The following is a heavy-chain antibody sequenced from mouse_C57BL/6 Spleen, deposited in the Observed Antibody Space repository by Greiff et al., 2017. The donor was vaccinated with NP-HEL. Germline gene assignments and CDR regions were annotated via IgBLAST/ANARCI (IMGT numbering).Heavy chain of an antibody. CDR3: ARSTMITNYYAMDY. D-gene: IGHD2-4*01. V-gene: IGHV1-81*01. CDR2: IYPRSGNT. Sequence: VKLMESGAELARPGASVKLSCKASGYTFTSYGISWVKQRTGQGLEWIGEIYPRSGNTYYNEKFKGKATLTADKSSSTAYMELRSLTSEDSAVYFCARSTMITNYYAMDYWGQGTSVTVSS. J-gene: IGHJ4*01. CDR1: GYTFTSYG.